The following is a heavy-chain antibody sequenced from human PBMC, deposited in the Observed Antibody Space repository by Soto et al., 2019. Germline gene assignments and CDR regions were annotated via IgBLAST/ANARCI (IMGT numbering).Heavy chain of an antibody. D-gene: IGHD2-2*02. J-gene: IGHJ6*02. Sequence: AGGSLRLSCAASGFTFSSYSMNWVRQAPGKGLEWVSYISSSSSTIYYADSVKGRFTISRDNAKNSLYLQMNSLRAEDTAVYYCASPAAIRPTYYGYGMEDWGQGTTVTVSS. CDR1: GFTFSSYS. CDR2: ISSSSSTI. CDR3: ASPAAIRPTYYGYGMED. V-gene: IGHV3-48*04.